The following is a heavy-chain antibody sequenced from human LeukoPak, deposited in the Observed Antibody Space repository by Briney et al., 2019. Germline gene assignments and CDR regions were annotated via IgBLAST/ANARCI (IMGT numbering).Heavy chain of an antibody. D-gene: IGHD3-10*01. CDR2: ISSSSSTI. Sequence: GGSLRLSCAASGFTFSSYSMNWVRQAPGKGLEWVSYISSSSSTIYYADSVKGRFTISRDNAKNSLYLQTNSLRAEDTAVYYCARGLVRGADYWAREPWSPSPQ. CDR3: ARGLVRGADY. V-gene: IGHV3-48*04. CDR1: GFTFSSYS. J-gene: IGHJ4*02.